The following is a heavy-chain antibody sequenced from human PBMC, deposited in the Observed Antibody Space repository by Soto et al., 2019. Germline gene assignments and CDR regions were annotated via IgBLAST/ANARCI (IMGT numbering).Heavy chain of an antibody. V-gene: IGHV2-5*01. D-gene: IGHD3-22*01. CDR2: IFWNDDK. J-gene: IGHJ3*02. Sequence: SGPTLVNPTQTLTLTCTFSGFSLSTPKMAVGWVRQPPGKALEWLALIFWNDDKYYNPSLKSRLSITQDTSKNQVVLTLTNMDPVDTATYFCAHSPTYYSDSKGQKAGAFDTWGQGTLVTVS. CDR3: AHSPTYYSDSKGQKAGAFDT. CDR1: GFSLSTPKMA.